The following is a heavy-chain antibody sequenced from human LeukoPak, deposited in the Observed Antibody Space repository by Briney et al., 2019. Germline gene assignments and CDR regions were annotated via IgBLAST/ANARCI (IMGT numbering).Heavy chain of an antibody. CDR2: ISSSSSYI. CDR3: AKDGHCPALCTTQIAVAGYNDN. D-gene: IGHD6-19*01. V-gene: IGHV3-21*04. CDR1: GFTFSSYS. Sequence: AGGSLRLSCAASGFTFSSYSMNWVRQAPGKGLEWVSSISSSSSYIYYADSVQGRFTISRDNSKNTVYLQMNSLRAEDTAIYYCAKDGHCPALCTTQIAVAGYNDNWGQGTLVTVSS. J-gene: IGHJ4*02.